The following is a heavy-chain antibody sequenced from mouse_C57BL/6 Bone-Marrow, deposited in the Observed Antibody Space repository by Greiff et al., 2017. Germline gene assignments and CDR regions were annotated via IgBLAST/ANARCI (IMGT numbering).Heavy chain of an antibody. Sequence: QVQLQQSGPGILQPSQTLSLTCSFSGFSLSTFGMGVGWIRQPSGKGLEWLAHIWWDDDKYYNPALKSRLTISKDTSKNQVFLKIANVDTADTATYYCARIEIDYYGSSYVGGAMDYWGQGTSVTVSS. CDR2: IWWDDDK. J-gene: IGHJ4*01. V-gene: IGHV8-8*01. CDR3: ARIEIDYYGSSYVGGAMDY. D-gene: IGHD1-1*01. CDR1: GFSLSTFGMG.